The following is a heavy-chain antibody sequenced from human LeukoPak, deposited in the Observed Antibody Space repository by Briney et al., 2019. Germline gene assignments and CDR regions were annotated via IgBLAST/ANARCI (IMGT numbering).Heavy chain of an antibody. V-gene: IGHV3-48*03. CDR3: ASDVWFGELFDY. J-gene: IGHJ4*02. CDR2: ISSSGSTI. CDR1: GFTFRSYE. D-gene: IGHD3-10*01. Sequence: QPGGSLRLSCAASGFTFRSYEMNWVRQAPGKGLEWVSYISSSGSTIYYADSVKGRFTISRDNAKNSLYLQMNSLRAEDTAVYYCASDVWFGELFDYWGQGTLVTVSS.